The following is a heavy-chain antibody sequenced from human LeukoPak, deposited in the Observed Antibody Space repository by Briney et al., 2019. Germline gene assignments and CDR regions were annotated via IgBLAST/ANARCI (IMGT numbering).Heavy chain of an antibody. V-gene: IGHV2-5*02. D-gene: IGHD3-10*01. CDR1: GFSLSTSGVG. CDR3: AHRRGYYGSGSYYNSRPYDY. J-gene: IGHJ4*02. CDR2: IYWDDDK. Sequence: SGPTLVNPTQTLTLTCTFSGFSLSTSGVGVGWIRQPPGKALEWLALIYWDDDKRHSPSLKSRLTITKDTSKNQVVLTMTNMDPVDTATYYCAHRRGYYGSGSYYNSRPYDYWGQGTLVTVSS.